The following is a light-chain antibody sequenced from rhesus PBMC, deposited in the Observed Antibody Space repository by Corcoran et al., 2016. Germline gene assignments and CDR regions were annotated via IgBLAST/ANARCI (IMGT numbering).Light chain of an antibody. CDR1: ENVNNY. V-gene: IGKV1-74*01. J-gene: IGKJ4*01. Sequence: DIQMTQSPSSLSASVGDRVTITCRASENVNNYLNWSQQKTGKDPKLLIYKASTLQSGAPTRFSGSGSGTDYTFTISSLQPEDVATYYGQHAYSTPLTFGGGTKVEIK. CDR3: QHAYSTPLT. CDR2: KAS.